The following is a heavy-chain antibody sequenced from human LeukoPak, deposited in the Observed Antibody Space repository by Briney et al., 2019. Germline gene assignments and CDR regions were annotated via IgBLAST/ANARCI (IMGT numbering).Heavy chain of an antibody. Sequence: GASVKVSCKASGYTFTSYYTHWVRQAPGQGLEWMGIINPSGGSTSYAQKFQGRVTMTRDTSISTAYMELSRLRSGDTAVYYCARDPGYSYGPDVGKAFDIWGQGTMVTVSS. CDR1: GYTFTSYY. V-gene: IGHV1-46*01. CDR3: ARDPGYSYGPDVGKAFDI. D-gene: IGHD5-18*01. J-gene: IGHJ3*02. CDR2: INPSGGST.